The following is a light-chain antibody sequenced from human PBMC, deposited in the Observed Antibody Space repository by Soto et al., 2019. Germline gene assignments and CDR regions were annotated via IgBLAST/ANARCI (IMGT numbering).Light chain of an antibody. V-gene: IGLV2-14*01. J-gene: IGLJ1*01. Sequence: GGYNYVSWYQQHPGKAPKLMIYAVSNRPSGVPNRFSGSKSGNTATLTISGLQAEDEADYYCCSYTVSGTYVFGTGTKGTVL. CDR2: AVS. CDR1: GGYNY. CDR3: CSYTVSGTYV.